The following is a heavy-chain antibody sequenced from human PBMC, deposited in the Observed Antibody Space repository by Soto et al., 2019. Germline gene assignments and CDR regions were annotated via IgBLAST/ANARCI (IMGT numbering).Heavy chain of an antibody. V-gene: IGHV4-31*03. CDR2: IYYSGST. D-gene: IGHD6-19*01. Sequence: QVQLQESGPGLVKPSQTLSLTCTVSGCSISSGGYYCSWIRQHPGKGLEWIGYIYYSGSTYYNPSLKSRVTISVDTSKNQFSLKLSSVTAADTAVYYCARGGGSGWYVWFDPWGQGTLVTVSS. J-gene: IGHJ5*02. CDR1: GCSISSGGYY. CDR3: ARGGGSGWYVWFDP.